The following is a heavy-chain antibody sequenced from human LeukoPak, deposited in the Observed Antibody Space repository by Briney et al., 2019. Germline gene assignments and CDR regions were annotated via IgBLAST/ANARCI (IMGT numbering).Heavy chain of an antibody. Sequence: SETLSLTCTVSGVSISSYSWTWIRQPPGKGLEWIGFMFYSGSTNYNPSLKSRVTISVDTSENHFSLRLSSVTAADTAVYYCAREYTLYRSGWFLDYWGQGTVVTVSS. CDR3: AREYTLYRSGWFLDY. CDR1: GVSISSYS. CDR2: MFYSGST. V-gene: IGHV4-59*01. D-gene: IGHD6-19*01. J-gene: IGHJ4*02.